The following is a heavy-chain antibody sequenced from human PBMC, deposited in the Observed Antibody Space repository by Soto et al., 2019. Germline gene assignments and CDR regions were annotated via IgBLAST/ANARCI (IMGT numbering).Heavy chain of an antibody. D-gene: IGHD1-26*01. V-gene: IGHV3-21*01. J-gene: IGHJ5*02. CDR1: GFTFSSYS. CDR3: ARRRCAREGWLDT. CDR2: ISSSSSYI. Sequence: GVSLRLSCAASGFTFSSYSMNWVRQAPGKGLEWVSSISSSSSYIYYADSVKGRFTISRDNAKNSLYLQMNSLRAEDTAVYYCARRRCAREGWLDTWGQGTRVTVSA.